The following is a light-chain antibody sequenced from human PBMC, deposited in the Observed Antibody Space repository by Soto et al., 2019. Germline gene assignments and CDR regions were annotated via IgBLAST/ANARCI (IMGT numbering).Light chain of an antibody. CDR2: GNS. CDR1: SSNIGAGYD. V-gene: IGLV1-40*01. Sequence: QSVLTQPPSVSGAPGQRVTISCTGSSSNIGAGYDVHWYQQLPGTAPKILIYGNSNRPSGVPDRFSGSKSGTSASLAITGLQAEDEAEYYCQSYDSSLSVVFGGGTQLTVL. CDR3: QSYDSSLSVV. J-gene: IGLJ2*01.